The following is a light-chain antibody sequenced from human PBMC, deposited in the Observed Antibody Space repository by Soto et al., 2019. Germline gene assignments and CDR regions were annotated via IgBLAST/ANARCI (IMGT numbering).Light chain of an antibody. CDR3: QECNSFWT. V-gene: IGKV1-5*01. Sequence: IQGPRWISTHPECVGYRESVARRASQSISSWLAWYQQKPGKAPKLLIYDVSSLESGVPSRFSGSGSGTEFTLTISNMQSDDSATYYCQECNSFWTFGQGTKVDIK. CDR1: QSISSW. CDR2: DVS. J-gene: IGKJ1*01.